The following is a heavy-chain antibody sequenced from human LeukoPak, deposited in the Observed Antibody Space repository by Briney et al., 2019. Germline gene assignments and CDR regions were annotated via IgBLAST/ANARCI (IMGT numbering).Heavy chain of an antibody. Sequence: SETLSLTCTVSGGSISSYYWSWLRQPPGKGLEWVGYIYYSGNTNYNPSLKSRVTISVDTSKNQFSLKLSSVAAADTAVYYCARGLYRVTAPGSYVDVWGKGTTVTVSS. J-gene: IGHJ6*03. D-gene: IGHD6-13*01. CDR3: ARGLYRVTAPGSYVDV. CDR2: IYYSGNT. V-gene: IGHV4-59*01. CDR1: GGSISSYY.